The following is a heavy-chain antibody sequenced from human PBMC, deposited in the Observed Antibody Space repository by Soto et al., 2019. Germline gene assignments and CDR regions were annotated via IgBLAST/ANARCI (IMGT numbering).Heavy chain of an antibody. Sequence: QITLKESAPTLVKPTQTRTLTCTFSGFSLSPSGVGVGWIRQPPGKALECLALIYWDVDTRYSPFLKSRLPITMDHPQNQLVLTMTNMDPVDTGTYYCAHRLQSGYYCNGGHFNYWGQGALVTVSS. J-gene: IGHJ4*02. V-gene: IGHV2-5*02. CDR1: GFSLSPSGVG. CDR3: AHRLQSGYYCNGGHFNY. D-gene: IGHD3-22*01. CDR2: IYWDVDT.